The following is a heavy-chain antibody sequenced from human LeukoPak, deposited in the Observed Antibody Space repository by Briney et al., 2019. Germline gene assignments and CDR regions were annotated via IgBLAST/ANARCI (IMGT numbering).Heavy chain of an antibody. D-gene: IGHD3-10*01. CDR3: ARDYYGSGSYYNAAFDI. CDR2: IYYSGST. V-gene: IGHV4-39*07. CDR1: GGSISSSSYY. J-gene: IGHJ3*02. Sequence: PSETLSLTCTVSGGSISSSSYYWGWIRQPPGKGLEWIGSIYYSGSTYYNPSLKSRVTISVDTSKSQFSLKLSSVTAADTAVYYCARDYYGSGSYYNAAFDIWGQGTMVTVSS.